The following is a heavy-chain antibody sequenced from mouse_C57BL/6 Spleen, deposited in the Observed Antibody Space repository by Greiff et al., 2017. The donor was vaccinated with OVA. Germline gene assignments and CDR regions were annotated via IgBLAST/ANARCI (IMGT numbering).Heavy chain of an antibody. V-gene: IGHV5-12*01. CDR3: ARHDGNYVDWYFDV. CDR2: ISNGGGST. CDR1: GFTFSDYY. Sequence: EVQRVESGGGLVQPGGSLKLSCAASGFTFSDYYMYWVRQTPEKRLEWVAYISNGGGSTYYPDTVKGRFTISRDNAKNTLYLQMSRLKSEDTAMYYCARHDGNYVDWYFDVWGTGTTVTVSS. D-gene: IGHD2-1*01. J-gene: IGHJ1*03.